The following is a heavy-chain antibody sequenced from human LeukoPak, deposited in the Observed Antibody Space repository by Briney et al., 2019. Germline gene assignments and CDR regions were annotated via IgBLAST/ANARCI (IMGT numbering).Heavy chain of an antibody. CDR2: IYSRGST. Sequence: GGSLRLSCAVSGFTVSSNYMSWVRQAPEKGLEWVSIIYSRGSTSYTDSVTGGFTISRDNSKNKLYLQMNSLRAEDTAVYYCARVDSSSPDWYFDLWGRGTLVTVSS. V-gene: IGHV3-53*01. CDR1: GFTVSSNY. D-gene: IGHD6-6*01. J-gene: IGHJ2*01. CDR3: ARVDSSSPDWYFDL.